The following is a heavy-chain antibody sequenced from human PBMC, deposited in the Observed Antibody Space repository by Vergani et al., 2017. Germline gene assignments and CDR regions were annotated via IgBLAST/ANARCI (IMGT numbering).Heavy chain of an antibody. V-gene: IGHV3-23*01. CDR1: GFTFSSYA. CDR2: ISGSGGST. CDR3: ARGWVYYDITANWFDP. D-gene: IGHD3-22*01. J-gene: IGHJ5*02. Sequence: EVQLLESGGGLVQPGGSLRLSCAASGFTFSSYAMSWVRQAPGKGLEWVSAISGSGGSTYYADSVKGRFTISRDNSKNTLYLQMNSLRAEDTAVYYCARGWVYYDITANWFDPWGQGTLVTVSS.